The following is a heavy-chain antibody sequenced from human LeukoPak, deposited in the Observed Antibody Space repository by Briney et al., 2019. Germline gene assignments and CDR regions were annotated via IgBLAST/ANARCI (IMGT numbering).Heavy chain of an antibody. CDR1: GFTFSSYS. CDR2: ISSSSSYI. CDR3: ARAGAVAGSFDY. V-gene: IGHV3-21*01. D-gene: IGHD6-19*01. J-gene: IGHJ4*02. Sequence: PGGFLRLSCAASGFTFSSYSMNWVRQAPGKGLEWVSSISSSSSYIYYADSVKGRFTISRDNAKNSLYLQMNSLRTEDTAVYYCARAGAVAGSFDYWGQGTLVTVSS.